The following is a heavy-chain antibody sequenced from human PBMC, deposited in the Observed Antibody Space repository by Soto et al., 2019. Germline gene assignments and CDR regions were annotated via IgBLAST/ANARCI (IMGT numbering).Heavy chain of an antibody. J-gene: IGHJ4*02. V-gene: IGHV1-58*02. CDR2: IVVGSGNT. D-gene: IGHD3-22*01. Sequence: SVKVSCKASGYTFTSYGISWVRQARGQRLEWIGWIVVGSGNTNYAQKFQERVTITRDMSTSTAYMELSSLRSEDTAVYYCAADGLRDSSGPDHYWGQGTLVTVSS. CDR3: AADGLRDSSGPDHY. CDR1: GYTFTSYG.